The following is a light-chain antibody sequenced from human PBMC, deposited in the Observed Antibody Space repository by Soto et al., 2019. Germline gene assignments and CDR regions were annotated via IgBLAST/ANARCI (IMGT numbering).Light chain of an antibody. CDR2: GAS. V-gene: IGKV3-11*01. J-gene: IGKJ4*01. CDR3: QQRSNWPLS. CDR1: QSVSSY. Sequence: IVLTQSAATLSLPPGERATLSCRASQSVSSYLAWYQQKPGQAPRLLIYGASNRATGIPARLSGSGSGTDFTLTISSLEPEDFAVYYCQQRSNWPLSFGGGTKVDIK.